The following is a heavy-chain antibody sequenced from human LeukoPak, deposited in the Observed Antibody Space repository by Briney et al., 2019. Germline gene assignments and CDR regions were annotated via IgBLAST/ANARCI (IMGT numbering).Heavy chain of an antibody. CDR1: GYTFTIYY. CDR3: ARGPRITLIRGGQWYYYMDV. CDR2: INPSGGST. J-gene: IGHJ6*03. D-gene: IGHD3-10*01. Sequence: ASVKVSCKASGYTFTIYYIHWVRQAPGRGLEWMGLINPSGGSTNYAQKFQGRVTMTRDTSTSTVYMELSSLRSEDTAVYYCARGPRITLIRGGQWYYYMDVWGKGTTVTISS. V-gene: IGHV1-46*01.